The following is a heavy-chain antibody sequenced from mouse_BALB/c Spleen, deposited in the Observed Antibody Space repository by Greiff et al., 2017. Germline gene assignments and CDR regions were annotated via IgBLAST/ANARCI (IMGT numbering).Heavy chain of an antibody. CDR3: ATLYDGYLAWFAY. Sequence: EVKLMESGAELVKPGASVKLSCTASGFNIKDTYMHWVKQRPEQGLEWIGRIDPANGNTKYDPKFQGKATITADTSSNTAYLQLSSLTSEDTAVYYCATLYDGYLAWFAYWGQGTLVTVSA. J-gene: IGHJ3*01. V-gene: IGHV14-3*02. CDR1: GFNIKDTY. CDR2: IDPANGNT. D-gene: IGHD2-3*01.